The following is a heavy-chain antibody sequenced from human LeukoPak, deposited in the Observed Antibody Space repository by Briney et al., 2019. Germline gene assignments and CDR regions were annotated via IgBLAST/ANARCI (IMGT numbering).Heavy chain of an antibody. CDR2: VSSSGAST. Sequence: PGASLRLSCAASGFTFNNYAMTWVRQAPGKGLEGVSTVSSSGASTYYADSVKGRFTVSRDNSKNTLYLQMNSLRADDTAIYYCGKAPTVTTLDSWGQGTLVTVSS. J-gene: IGHJ5*01. V-gene: IGHV3-23*01. CDR3: GKAPTVTTLDS. CDR1: GFTFNNYA. D-gene: IGHD4-17*01.